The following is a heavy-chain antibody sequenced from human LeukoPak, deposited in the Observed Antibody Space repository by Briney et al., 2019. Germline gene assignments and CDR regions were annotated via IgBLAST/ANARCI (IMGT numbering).Heavy chain of an antibody. CDR2: ISGSGGST. D-gene: IGHD3-22*01. J-gene: IGHJ4*02. CDR1: GFTFSSYA. V-gene: IGHV3-23*01. Sequence: GGSLRLSCAASGFTFSSYAMSWVRQAPGKGLEWVSAISGSGGSTCYADSVKGRFTISRDNSKNTLYLQMNSLRAEDTAVYYCAKGGFRYYDSSGYYLDYWGQGTLVTVSS. CDR3: AKGGFRYYDSSGYYLDY.